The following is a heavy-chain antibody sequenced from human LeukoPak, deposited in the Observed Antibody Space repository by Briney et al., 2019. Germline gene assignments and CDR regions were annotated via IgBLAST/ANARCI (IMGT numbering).Heavy chain of an antibody. J-gene: IGHJ4*02. CDR1: GFTFSSYG. D-gene: IGHD4-17*01. Sequence: GGSLRLSCAASGFTFSSYGMHWVRQAPGKGLEWVAFIRYDGSNKYYADSVKGRFTISRDNSKNTLYLQMNSLRAEDTAVYYCAKPHSDVTSQSLGFDYWGQGTLVTVSS. CDR3: AKPHSDVTSQSLGFDY. V-gene: IGHV3-30*02. CDR2: IRYDGSNK.